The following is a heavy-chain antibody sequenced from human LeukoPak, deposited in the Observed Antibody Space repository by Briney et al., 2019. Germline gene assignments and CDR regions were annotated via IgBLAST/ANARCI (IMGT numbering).Heavy chain of an antibody. CDR3: ARGFRSGYYYRHYFDY. V-gene: IGHV4-34*01. J-gene: IGHJ4*02. Sequence: NPSETLSLTCAVYGGSFSGYYWSWIRQPPGKGLEWIGEINHSGSTNYNPSLKSRVTISVDTSKNQFSLKLSSVTAADTAVYYCARGFRSGYYYRHYFDYWGQGTLVTVSS. D-gene: IGHD3-22*01. CDR2: INHSGST. CDR1: GGSFSGYY.